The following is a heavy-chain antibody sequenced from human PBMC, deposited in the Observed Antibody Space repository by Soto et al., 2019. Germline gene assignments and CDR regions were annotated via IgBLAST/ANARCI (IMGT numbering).Heavy chain of an antibody. CDR2: IVPIVDTS. D-gene: IGHD5-12*01. J-gene: IGHJ4*02. Sequence: QVQLVQSGAEVRQPASSVKVSCTTSGGTFSSYAISWVRQAPGQGLEWMGGIVPIVDTSTYAQTFQGRVTITADESTSTVYMELSSLRSDDTAVYYCVRVVAIPGYPDNWGQGTLVTVSS. V-gene: IGHV1-69*12. CDR3: VRVVAIPGYPDN. CDR1: GGTFSSYA.